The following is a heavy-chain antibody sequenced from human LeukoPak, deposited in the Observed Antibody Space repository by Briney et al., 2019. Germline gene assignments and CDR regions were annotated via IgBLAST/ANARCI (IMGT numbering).Heavy chain of an antibody. CDR1: GYTFTSYG. CDR2: IIPIFGTA. CDR3: ARGSVVVVAATPFRNYYYMDV. V-gene: IGHV1-69*13. D-gene: IGHD2-15*01. J-gene: IGHJ6*03. Sequence: ASVKVSCKASGYTFTSYGISWVRQAPGQGLEWMGGIIPIFGTANYAQKFQGRVTITADESTSTAYMELSSLRSEDTAVYYCARGSVVVVAATPFRNYYYMDVWGKGTTVTVSS.